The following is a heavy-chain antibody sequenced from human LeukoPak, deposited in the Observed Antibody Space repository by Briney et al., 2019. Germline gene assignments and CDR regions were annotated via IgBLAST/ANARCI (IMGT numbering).Heavy chain of an antibody. CDR3: IVFGDSNH. CDR1: GLTGSHNY. J-gene: IGHJ5*02. CDR2: IHTSGDT. D-gene: IGHD4-17*01. Sequence: GGTLRLSCAASGLTGSHNYVSWVRQAPGKGLEWVSAIHTSGDTCYADSVKGRFTISRDTSKNTLYLQINSLRVEDTAVYYCIVFGDSNHWGQGTLVTVSS. V-gene: IGHV3-53*01.